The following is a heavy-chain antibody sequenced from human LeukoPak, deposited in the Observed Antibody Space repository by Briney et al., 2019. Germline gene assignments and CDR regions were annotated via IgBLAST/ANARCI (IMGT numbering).Heavy chain of an antibody. CDR2: IYNSGST. Sequence: PSETLSLTCTVSGGSISTYYWSWIRQPPGKGLEWIGHIYNSGSTNYSPSLKSRVTISVDTSKNQFSLKLSSVTAADTAVCYCARESGGFDYWGQGTLVTVSS. V-gene: IGHV4-59*01. J-gene: IGHJ4*02. D-gene: IGHD2-15*01. CDR1: GGSISTYY. CDR3: ARESGGFDY.